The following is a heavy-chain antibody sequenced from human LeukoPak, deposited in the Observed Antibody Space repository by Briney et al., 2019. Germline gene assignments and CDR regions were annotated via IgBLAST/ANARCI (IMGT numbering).Heavy chain of an antibody. J-gene: IGHJ5*02. V-gene: IGHV4-59*01. CDR3: VRGLTYCGGDCYAP. CDR2: IYYTGST. CDR1: GGSISSYY. D-gene: IGHD2-21*02. Sequence: SETLSLTCTVSGGSISSYYWSWIRQPPGKGLEWIGNIYYTGSTNYNPSLKGRVTISVDTSKNQFSLKLSSVTAADTAVYYCVRGLTYCGGDCYAPWGQGTQVTVSS.